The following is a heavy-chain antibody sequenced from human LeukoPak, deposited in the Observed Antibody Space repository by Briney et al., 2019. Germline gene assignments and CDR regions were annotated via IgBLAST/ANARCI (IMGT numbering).Heavy chain of an antibody. J-gene: IGHJ4*02. CDR3: ARVVEQWLADY. CDR1: GGTFSSYA. D-gene: IGHD6-19*01. CDR2: IIPIFGTA. Sequence: ASVRVSCKASGGTFSSYAISWVRQAPGQGLEWMGGIIPIFGTANYAQKFQGRVTITADESTSTAYMELSSLRSEDTAVYYCARVVEQWLADYWGQGTLVTVSS. V-gene: IGHV1-69*13.